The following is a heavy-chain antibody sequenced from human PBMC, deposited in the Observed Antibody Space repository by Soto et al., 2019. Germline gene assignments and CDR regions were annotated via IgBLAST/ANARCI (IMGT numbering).Heavy chain of an antibody. Sequence: PGGSLRLSCTASGVTFSSYAMHWVRQAPGRGLEWVAVVSYDGSIENYVDSVRGRFTISRDNSKNTVFLQMNSLRVEDTAVYYCAKDLYYYDFSLDDSWGQGTLVTVSS. CDR1: GVTFSSYA. D-gene: IGHD3-16*01. CDR3: AKDLYYYDFSLDDS. V-gene: IGHV3-30*18. CDR2: VSYDGSIE. J-gene: IGHJ5*02.